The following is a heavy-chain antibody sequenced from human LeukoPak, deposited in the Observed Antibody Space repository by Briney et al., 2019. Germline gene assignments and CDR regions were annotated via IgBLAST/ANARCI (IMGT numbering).Heavy chain of an antibody. D-gene: IGHD3-10*01. CDR1: GFSFSDSV. V-gene: IGHV3-30*04. J-gene: IGHJ4*02. CDR3: VKEAYYGWGSSPTFYFDY. CDR2: ISHDVKTT. Sequence: GKSLRLSCVASGFSFSDSVIHWVRQAPGKGLEWVAVISHDVKTTYYADSAKGRFTISRDNSRNTVFLQMNRLRPEDTAVYYCVKEAYYGWGSSPTFYFDYWGQGTRVTDSS.